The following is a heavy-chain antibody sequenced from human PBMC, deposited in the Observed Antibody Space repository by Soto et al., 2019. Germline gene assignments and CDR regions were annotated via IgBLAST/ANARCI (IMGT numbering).Heavy chain of an antibody. CDR2: IGSRGDDI. J-gene: IGHJ6*02. CDR3: GNAWRGGYYDMDV. V-gene: IGHV3-23*01. Sequence: GSLRLSCAASGFTFSSYAMNWVRQTPGKGLEWVSCIGSRGDDIYYIDSVKGRFTISRDNSKSTLYLHMTSLSAEDTAIYCCGNAWRGGYYDMDVWGQGTAVTVSS. D-gene: IGHD3-3*01. CDR1: GFTFSSYA.